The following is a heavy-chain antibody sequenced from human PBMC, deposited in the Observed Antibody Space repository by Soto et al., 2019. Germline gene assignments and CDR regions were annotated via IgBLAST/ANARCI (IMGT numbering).Heavy chain of an antibody. CDR1: GFNFISYS. CDR2: ISSSSTTI. CDR3: ARDHGGIGYVFDY. Sequence: QAGVSLRLSCAASGFNFISYSMNWVRQAPGKGLEWVSYISSSSTTIYYADSVKGRFTISRDDAKNSLFLQMDSLRDEDTAVYYCARDHGGIGYVFDYWGQGTLVTVSS. D-gene: IGHD3-16*01. J-gene: IGHJ4*02. V-gene: IGHV3-48*02.